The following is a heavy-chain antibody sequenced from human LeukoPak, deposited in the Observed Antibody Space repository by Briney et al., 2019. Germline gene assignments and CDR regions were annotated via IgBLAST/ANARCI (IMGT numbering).Heavy chain of an antibody. CDR3: ARFLQYPGSSCHYLDS. CDR2: IYYSGST. CDR1: GGSISSYY. D-gene: IGHD2-15*01. Sequence: SETLSLTCTVSGGSISSYYWSWIRQPPGKGLEWIGNIYYSGSTNYDPSLKSRVTISVDTSKNQFSLKLSSVTAADTAVYYCARFLQYPGSSCHYLDSWGQGILVTVSS. V-gene: IGHV4-59*01. J-gene: IGHJ4*02.